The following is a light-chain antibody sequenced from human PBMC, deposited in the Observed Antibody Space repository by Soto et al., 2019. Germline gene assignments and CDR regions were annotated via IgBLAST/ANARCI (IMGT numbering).Light chain of an antibody. CDR3: QQYHSWPPLT. V-gene: IGKV3-15*01. CDR2: GAY. J-gene: IGKJ4*01. Sequence: EIVMTQSPATLSVSPGERATLFCRASQNINNNLAWYQQKPGQAPRLLIYGAYTRATGIPATFSGSGSGTEFTLPISSLQSEDFAVYYCQQYHSWPPLTFGGGTKLDIK. CDR1: QNINNN.